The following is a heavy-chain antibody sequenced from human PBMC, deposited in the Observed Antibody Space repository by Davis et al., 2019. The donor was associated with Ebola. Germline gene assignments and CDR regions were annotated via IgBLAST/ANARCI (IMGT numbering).Heavy chain of an antibody. J-gene: IGHJ6*03. CDR1: GGSISSGSYY. V-gene: IGHV4-61*02. D-gene: IGHD6-13*01. CDR2: VYTSGDT. CDR3: ARDSLYSNNWDYYYMDV. Sequence: PSETLSLTCTVSGGSISSGSYYWSWIRQPAGKGLEWIGRVYTSGDTNYNPSLKSRVTMSVDTSKNQFSLELTSVTAADTAVYFCARDSLYSNNWDYYYMDVWGKGTTVTVSS.